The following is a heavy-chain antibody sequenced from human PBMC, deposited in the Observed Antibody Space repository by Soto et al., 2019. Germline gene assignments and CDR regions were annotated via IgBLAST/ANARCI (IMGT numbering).Heavy chain of an antibody. D-gene: IGHD3-10*01. Sequence: EVQLVESGGGLVQPGGSLRLSCAVSGFSFSSFWMHWVRQAPGEGLVWVSRINTDGSSTSYADSVKGRFTISRDNAKNTLYLQMYCLRVEDTAMYYCAKRGVDTFGLSYWGQGTLVTVSS. CDR2: INTDGSST. J-gene: IGHJ4*02. CDR1: GFSFSSFW. V-gene: IGHV3-74*01. CDR3: AKRGVDTFGLSY.